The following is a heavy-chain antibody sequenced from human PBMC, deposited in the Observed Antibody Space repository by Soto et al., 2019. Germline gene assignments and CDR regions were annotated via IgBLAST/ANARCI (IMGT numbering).Heavy chain of an antibody. CDR3: AKDPGYGSGSYYKIPATGYFDY. Sequence: LRLSCAASGFTFSSYGMHWVRQAPGKGLEWVAVISYDGSNKYYADSVKGRFTISRDNSKNTLYLQMNSLRAEDTAVYYCAKDPGYGSGSYYKIPATGYFDYWGQGTLVTVSS. CDR2: ISYDGSNK. D-gene: IGHD3-10*01. CDR1: GFTFSSYG. J-gene: IGHJ4*02. V-gene: IGHV3-30*18.